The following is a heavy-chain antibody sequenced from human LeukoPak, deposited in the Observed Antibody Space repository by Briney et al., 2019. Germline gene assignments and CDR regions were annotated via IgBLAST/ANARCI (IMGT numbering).Heavy chain of an antibody. CDR3: ARAVIAAAPNFDY. J-gene: IGHJ4*02. CDR1: GGSIRSYY. D-gene: IGHD6-25*01. CDR2: IYYTGST. Sequence: SGTLSLTCTVSGGSIRSYYWSWIRQPPGKGLEWIGYIYYTGSTNYNPSLKSRVTISVDTSKNQFSLKLSSVTAADTAVYYCARAVIAAAPNFDYWGQGTPVTVSS. V-gene: IGHV4-59*01.